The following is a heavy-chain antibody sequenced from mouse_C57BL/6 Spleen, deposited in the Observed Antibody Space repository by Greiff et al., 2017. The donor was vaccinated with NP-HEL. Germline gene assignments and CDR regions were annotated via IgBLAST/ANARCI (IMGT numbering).Heavy chain of an antibody. D-gene: IGHD1-1*01. CDR3: ARSRYYGSSEYFDV. V-gene: IGHV1-18*01. J-gene: IGHJ1*03. CDR2: INPNNGGT. CDR1: GYTFTDYN. Sequence: VQLQQPGPELVKPGASVKIPCKASGYTFTDYNMDWVKQSHGKSLEWIGDINPNNGGTIYNQKFKGKATLTVDKSSSTAYMELRSLTSEDTAVYYCARSRYYGSSEYFDVWGTGTTVTVSS.